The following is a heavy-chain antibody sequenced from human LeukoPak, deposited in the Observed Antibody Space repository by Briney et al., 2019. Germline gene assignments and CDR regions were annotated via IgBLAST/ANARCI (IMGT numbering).Heavy chain of an antibody. CDR2: ISYDGSNK. J-gene: IGHJ4*02. D-gene: IGHD6-19*01. Sequence: GRSLRLSCAASGFTFSSYAMHWVRQAPGKGLEWVAVISYDGSNKYYADSVKGRFTISRDNSKNTLYLQMNSLRAEDTAVYYCARDGEQWLAFDYWGQGTLVTVSA. V-gene: IGHV3-30-3*01. CDR3: ARDGEQWLAFDY. CDR1: GFTFSSYA.